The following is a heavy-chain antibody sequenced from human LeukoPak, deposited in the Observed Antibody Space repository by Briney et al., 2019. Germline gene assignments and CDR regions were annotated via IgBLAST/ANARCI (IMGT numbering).Heavy chain of an antibody. J-gene: IGHJ4*02. CDR1: GYTFTSYG. CDR3: ARPGLGYSSSSRGGFDY. CDR2: ISAYNGNT. D-gene: IGHD6-6*01. Sequence: GASVKVSCKASGYTFTSYGISWVRQAPGQGLEWMGWISAYNGNTNYAQKLQGRVTMTTDTSTSTAYMELRSLRSDDTAVYYCARPGLGYSSSSRGGFDYWGQGTLVTVSS. V-gene: IGHV1-18*01.